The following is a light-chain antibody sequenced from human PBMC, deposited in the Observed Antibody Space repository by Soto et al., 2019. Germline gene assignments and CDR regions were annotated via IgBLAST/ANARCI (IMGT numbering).Light chain of an antibody. CDR2: EVN. CDR1: SSDVGGYNY. V-gene: IGLV2-14*01. CDR3: RSYTSSSTLGV. J-gene: IGLJ1*01. Sequence: QSALTQPASVSGSPGQSITISCTGTSSDVGGYNYVSWYQQHPGKAPKLMIYEVNNRPSGVSNRFSGSKSGSTASLTISGLQAEDEADYYCRSYTSSSTLGVFGTGTKLTVL.